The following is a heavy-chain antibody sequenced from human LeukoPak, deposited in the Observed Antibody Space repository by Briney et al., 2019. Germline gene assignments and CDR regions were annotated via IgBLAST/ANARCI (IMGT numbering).Heavy chain of an antibody. CDR2: IYYDGGNK. D-gene: IGHD6-19*01. V-gene: IGHV3-30-3*01. Sequence: PGGSLRLSCVASGFTFSTSAMHWVRQAPGKGLEWVVVIYYDGGNKYYADSVKGRFTISRDNSNNALSLQMNSLRAGDTAVYYCARDLYSSGWALDYWGPGTLVTVSS. CDR1: GFTFSTSA. J-gene: IGHJ4*02. CDR3: ARDLYSSGWALDY.